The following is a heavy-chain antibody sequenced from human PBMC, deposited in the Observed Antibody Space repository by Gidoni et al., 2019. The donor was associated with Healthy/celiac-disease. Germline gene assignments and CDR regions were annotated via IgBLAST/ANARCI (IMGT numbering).Heavy chain of an antibody. CDR2: IYYSGST. D-gene: IGHD3-9*01. Sequence: QLQLQESGPGLVKPSETLSLTCTVSGGSISSSSYYWGWIRQPPGKGLEWIGSIYYSGSTYYNPSLKSRVTISVDTSKNQFSLKLSSVTAADTAVYYCARNFLQLRYFDWLFAHWYFDLWGRGTLVTVSS. J-gene: IGHJ2*01. V-gene: IGHV4-39*01. CDR1: GGSISSSSYY. CDR3: ARNFLQLRYFDWLFAHWYFDL.